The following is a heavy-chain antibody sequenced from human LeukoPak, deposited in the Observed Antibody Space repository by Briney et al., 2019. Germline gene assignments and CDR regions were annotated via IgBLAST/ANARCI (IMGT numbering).Heavy chain of an antibody. D-gene: IGHD1-20*01. Sequence: SVKVSCKASGGTFSSYAISWVRQAPGQGLEWMGGIIPIFGTANYAQKFQGRVTITTDESTSTAYMELSSLRSEDTAVYYCARDPTISGPHDAFDIWGQGTMVTVSS. J-gene: IGHJ3*02. CDR2: IIPIFGTA. V-gene: IGHV1-69*05. CDR3: ARDPTISGPHDAFDI. CDR1: GGTFSSYA.